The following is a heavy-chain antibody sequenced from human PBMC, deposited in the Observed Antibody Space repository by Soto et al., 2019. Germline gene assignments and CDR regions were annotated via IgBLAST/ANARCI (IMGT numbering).Heavy chain of an antibody. CDR2: ISGSGGNA. Sequence: EVQLLESGGGLVQPGGSLRLSCAASGFTFSSYAMSWVRQAPGKGLEWVSTISGSGGNAYYADSVKGRFSISRDNSKNTLYLQLDSLTGADTAVYYCARSKAVVIAALDIWGQGTMVTVSS. V-gene: IGHV3-23*01. CDR3: ARSKAVVIAALDI. CDR1: GFTFSSYA. D-gene: IGHD2-21*01. J-gene: IGHJ3*02.